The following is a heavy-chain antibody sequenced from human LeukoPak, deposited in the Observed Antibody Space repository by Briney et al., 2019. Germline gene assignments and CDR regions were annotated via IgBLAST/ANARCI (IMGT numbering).Heavy chain of an antibody. D-gene: IGHD5-18*01. Sequence: PSETLSLICTVSTGSINSYYWGWVRQPAGRGLEWIGRIYTTGHADYDPSLQSRVTMSVDTSQKQFSLNLKSVTAADTATYFCARHGYTASHFFLDYWSQGTPATVSS. CDR1: TGSINSYY. V-gene: IGHV4-4*07. CDR3: ARHGYTASHFFLDY. CDR2: IYTTGHA. J-gene: IGHJ4*02.